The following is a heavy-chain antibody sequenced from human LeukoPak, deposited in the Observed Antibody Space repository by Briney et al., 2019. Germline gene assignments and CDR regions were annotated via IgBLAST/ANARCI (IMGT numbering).Heavy chain of an antibody. CDR2: INPNSGAT. CDR3: ARKFDILTAYDNWFDP. J-gene: IGHJ5*02. V-gene: IGHV1-2*02. D-gene: IGHD3-9*01. CDR1: GYTFSGYY. Sequence: GASVKVSCKASGYTFSGYYMHWVRQAPGQGLEWMGWINPNSGATKYEQKFQGRVTMTRDTSISTAYMELSRLTSDDTAVYYCARKFDILTAYDNWFDPWGQGTLVTVSS.